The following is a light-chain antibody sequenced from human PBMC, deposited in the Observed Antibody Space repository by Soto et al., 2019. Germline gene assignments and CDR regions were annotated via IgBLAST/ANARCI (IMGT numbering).Light chain of an antibody. CDR3: QQYDTSPLS. J-gene: IGKJ4*01. CDR1: QSVSSSY. Sequence: EIVLTQSPGTLSLSPGERATLSCRASQSVSSSYLAWYQQKPGQAPRLLIYAASRRATGIPDRFSGSGSGTHFTLTISRLEPEDSAVYYCQQYDTSPLSFGGGTKVEIK. V-gene: IGKV3-20*01. CDR2: AAS.